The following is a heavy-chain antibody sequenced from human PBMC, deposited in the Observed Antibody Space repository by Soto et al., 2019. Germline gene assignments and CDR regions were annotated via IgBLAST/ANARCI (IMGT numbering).Heavy chain of an antibody. CDR3: AKPPPNYFSDRAFDL. CDR1: GFTFSNYD. CDR2: VTGSGSTT. Sequence: GGSLRLSCAASGFTFSNYDMSWVRQAPGKGLEWVSTVTGSGSTTYYADSVKGRFTISRDNSKNTVHLQMDSLKAEDTAVYHWAKPPPNYFSDRAFDLWGQGTMVTVSS. V-gene: IGHV3-23*01. J-gene: IGHJ3*01. D-gene: IGHD3-10*01.